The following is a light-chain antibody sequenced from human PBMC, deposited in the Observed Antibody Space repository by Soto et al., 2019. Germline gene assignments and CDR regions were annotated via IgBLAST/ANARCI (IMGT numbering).Light chain of an antibody. V-gene: IGKV4-1*01. CDR1: QSVLYSSKNKNY. CDR2: WAS. J-gene: IGKJ1*01. Sequence: DIVMTQSPHSLAVSLGERATINCKSSQSVLYSSKNKNYLAWYQQKPGQPPKLLISWASTRESGVPDRFSGGGSGTDFTLTISSLQAEDVAVYYCQQFYSIPPTFGQGTKVKIK. CDR3: QQFYSIPPT.